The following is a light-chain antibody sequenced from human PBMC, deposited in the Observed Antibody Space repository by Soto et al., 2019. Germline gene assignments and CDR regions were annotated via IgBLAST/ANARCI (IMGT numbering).Light chain of an antibody. CDR1: SGSIASNS. Sequence: NFMLTQPHSVSESPGKTVTISCTRSSGSIASNSVQWYQQRPGSAPTTVIYDNNQRPSGVPDRFSGSIDRSSNSASLTISGLRTDDEADYYCQSYNGNNQVFGGGTKLTVL. CDR3: QSYNGNNQV. J-gene: IGLJ2*01. CDR2: DNN. V-gene: IGLV6-57*03.